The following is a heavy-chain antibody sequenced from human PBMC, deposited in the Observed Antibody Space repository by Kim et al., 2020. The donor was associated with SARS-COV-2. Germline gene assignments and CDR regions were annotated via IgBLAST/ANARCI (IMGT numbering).Heavy chain of an antibody. CDR1: GFTFSSYS. J-gene: IGHJ4*02. CDR3: ATEYSSSWARVRGQFDY. V-gene: IGHV3-21*01. Sequence: GGSLRLSCAASGFTFSSYSMNWVRQAPGKGLEWVSSISSSSSYIYYADSVKGRFTISRDNAKNSLYLQMNSLRAEDTAVYYCATEYSSSWARVRGQFDYWGQGTLVTVSS. D-gene: IGHD6-13*01. CDR2: ISSSSSYI.